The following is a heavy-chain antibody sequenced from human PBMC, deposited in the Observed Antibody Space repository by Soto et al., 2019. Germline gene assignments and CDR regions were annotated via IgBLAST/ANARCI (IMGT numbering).Heavy chain of an antibody. Sequence: SETLSLTCTVSGASISSYYWSWIRQPPGKGLEWIGDIYHSGSSLYNPSLKSRVTISVDTSKNQFSLKLSSVTAADTAVYYCARGISYYYDSSGPTTFEYWGQGTLVTVSS. J-gene: IGHJ4*02. V-gene: IGHV4-59*12. D-gene: IGHD3-22*01. CDR3: ARGISYYYDSSGPTTFEY. CDR2: IYHSGSS. CDR1: GASISSYY.